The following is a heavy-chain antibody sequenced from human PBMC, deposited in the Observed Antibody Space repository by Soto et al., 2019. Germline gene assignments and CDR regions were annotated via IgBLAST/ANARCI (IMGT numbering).Heavy chain of an antibody. CDR1: GFTFSSYW. Sequence: GGSLRLSCAASGFTFSSYWMSWVRQAPGKGLEWVANIKQDGSEKYYVDSVKGRFTISRDNAKNSLYLQMNSLRAEDTAVYYCARDRDLAARPTDAFDIWGQGTMVTVSS. V-gene: IGHV3-7*01. CDR2: IKQDGSEK. D-gene: IGHD6-6*01. CDR3: ARDRDLAARPTDAFDI. J-gene: IGHJ3*02.